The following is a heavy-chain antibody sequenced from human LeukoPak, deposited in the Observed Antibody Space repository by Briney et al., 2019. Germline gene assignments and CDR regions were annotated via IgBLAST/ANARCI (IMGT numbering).Heavy chain of an antibody. J-gene: IGHJ4*02. Sequence: SETLSLTCTVSGGSISSYYWSWIRQPPGKGLEWIGYIYYSGSTNYNPSLKSRVTISVDTFKNQFSLKLSSVTAADTAVYYCARDRRLLWFGESSGYFDYWGQGTLVTVSS. CDR3: ARDRRLLWFGESSGYFDY. CDR1: GGSISSYY. V-gene: IGHV4-59*01. D-gene: IGHD3-10*01. CDR2: IYYSGST.